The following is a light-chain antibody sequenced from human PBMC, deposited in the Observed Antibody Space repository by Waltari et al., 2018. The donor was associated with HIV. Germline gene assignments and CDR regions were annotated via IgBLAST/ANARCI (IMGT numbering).Light chain of an antibody. Sequence: DIVLTQSPDSLAVSLGARATLNCTSSRSILYIRNYLAWYQQKPGQPPKVLIYWASTRAFGVPDRFSGSGSGTDFTLTISRVQADDVATYYCQQHYILRSTFGGGTKIEI. CDR2: WAS. CDR1: RSILYIRNY. V-gene: IGKV4-1*01. CDR3: QQHYILRST. J-gene: IGKJ4*01.